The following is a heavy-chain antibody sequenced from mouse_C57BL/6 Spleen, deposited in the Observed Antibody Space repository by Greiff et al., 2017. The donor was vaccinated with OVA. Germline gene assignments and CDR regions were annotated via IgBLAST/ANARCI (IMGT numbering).Heavy chain of an antibody. Sequence: EVHLVESGGGLVKPGGSLKLSCAASGFTFSSYAMSWVRQTPEKRLEWVATISDGGSYTYYTDNVKGRFTISRDNAKNNLYLQMSHLKSEDTAMYYCARDDGYDGYPHWYFDVWGTGTTVTVSS. J-gene: IGHJ1*03. CDR3: ARDDGYDGYPHWYFDV. D-gene: IGHD2-3*01. CDR1: GFTFSSYA. V-gene: IGHV5-4*01. CDR2: ISDGGSYT.